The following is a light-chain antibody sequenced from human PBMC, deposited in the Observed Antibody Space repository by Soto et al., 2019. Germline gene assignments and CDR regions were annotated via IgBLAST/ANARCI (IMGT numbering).Light chain of an antibody. CDR1: QSVTNY. V-gene: IGKV3-11*01. Sequence: EIVLTQSPATLSLSPGEGATLSCRASQSVTNYLAWYQQKPGQPPRLFIYDASTRATGIPARFSGSGSGTDFTLTISSREPEDFAVYYCLQRSSWPYTFGQWTKLEIK. J-gene: IGKJ2*01. CDR3: LQRSSWPYT. CDR2: DAS.